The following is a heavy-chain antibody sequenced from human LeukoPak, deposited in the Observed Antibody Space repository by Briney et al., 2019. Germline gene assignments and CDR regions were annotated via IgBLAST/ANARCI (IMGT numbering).Heavy chain of an antibody. V-gene: IGHV1-2*02. D-gene: IGHD5-12*01. CDR3: ARTWDIVATIDLDY. J-gene: IGHJ4*02. CDR1: GYTFTGYY. Sequence: ASVKVSCKASGYTFTGYYMHWVRQAPGQGLVWMGWINPNSGGTNYAQKFQGRVTMTRDTSISTAYMELSRLRSDDTAVYYCARTWDIVATIDLDYWGQGTLVTVSS. CDR2: INPNSGGT.